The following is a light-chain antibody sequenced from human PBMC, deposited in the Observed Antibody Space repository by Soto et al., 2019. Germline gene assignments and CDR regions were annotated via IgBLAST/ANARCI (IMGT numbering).Light chain of an antibody. CDR1: QSINRW. J-gene: IGKJ4*01. CDR2: EAS. Sequence: DIQMTQSPFTLSASVGDRVTITCRANQSINRWLAWYQQKPGKGPNLLLSEASSLESGVPSRFSGSGSGTAFTLTISSLQPDDFATDYCHQYYHYSGLTFGGGTKVEIK. CDR3: HQYYHYSGLT. V-gene: IGKV1-5*01.